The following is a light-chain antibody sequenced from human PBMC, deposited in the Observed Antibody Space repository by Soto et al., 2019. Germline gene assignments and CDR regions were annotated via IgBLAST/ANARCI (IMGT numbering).Light chain of an antibody. J-gene: IGKJ5*01. CDR3: QQYGSSIT. CDR1: QSVVVSV. Sequence: EIVLTQSPGTLSLSPGERATLSCRSSQSVVVSVLAWYQQKPGHSPSLVIYGGSSRATGLPDRFSGSVSGTDFPLTISRVEPEDFAVYYCQQYGSSITFGQGTRLEIK. V-gene: IGKV3-20*01. CDR2: GGS.